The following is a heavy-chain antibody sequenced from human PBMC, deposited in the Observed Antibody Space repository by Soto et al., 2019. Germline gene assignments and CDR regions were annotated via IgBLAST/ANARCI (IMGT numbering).Heavy chain of an antibody. V-gene: IGHV1-18*01. CDR1: GYKFISHS. Sequence: QIQLVQSGGEVKKPVASVKVSCKSAGYKFISHSITWVRQAPVQGLEWMGRISAYNGNTNYAQKLKGRVTMTTDTSTNTAYMELRSLRSDDTAVYYCARGAFCGGAPGCRDMDVWGQGTTVTVSS. D-gene: IGHD2-21*01. J-gene: IGHJ6*02. CDR3: ARGAFCGGAPGCRDMDV. CDR2: ISAYNGNT.